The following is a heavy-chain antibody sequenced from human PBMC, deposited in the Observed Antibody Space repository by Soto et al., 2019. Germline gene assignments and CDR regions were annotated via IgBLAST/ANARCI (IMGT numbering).Heavy chain of an antibody. V-gene: IGHV3-9*01. D-gene: IGHD6-19*01. J-gene: IGHJ4*02. CDR1: GFTFDDYA. CDR2: ISWNSGSI. Sequence: GGSLRLSCAASGFTFDDYAMHWVRQAPGKGLEWVSGISWNSGSIGYADSVKGRFTISKDNAKNSLYLQMNSLRAEDTALYYCATEKGEWLVRPYFDYWGQGTLVTVS. CDR3: ATEKGEWLVRPYFDY.